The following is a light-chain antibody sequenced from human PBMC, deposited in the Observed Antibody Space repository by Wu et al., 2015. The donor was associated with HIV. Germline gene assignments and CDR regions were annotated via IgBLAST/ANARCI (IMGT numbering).Light chain of an antibody. CDR3: QQYASSPT. CDR1: QSVSSSF. V-gene: IGKV3-20*01. CDR2: GAS. J-gene: IGKJ4*01. Sequence: EIVLTQSPGTLSLSPGERATLSCRASQSVSSSFLAWYQQKPGQAPRLLIYGASGRATGIPDRFSGSGSGTDFTLTISRLEPEDFAVYYCQQYASSPTFGGGTKVEIK.